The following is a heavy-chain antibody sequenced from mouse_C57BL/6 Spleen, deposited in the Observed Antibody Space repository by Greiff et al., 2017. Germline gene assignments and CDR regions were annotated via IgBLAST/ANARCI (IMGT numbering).Heavy chain of an antibody. CDR2: INPGSGGT. D-gene: IGHD4-1*01. CDR1: GYAFTNYL. Sequence: QVQLQQSGAELVRPGTSVKVSCKASGYAFTNYLIEWVKQRPGPGLEWIGVINPGSGGTNYNEKFKGKATLTADKSSSTAYMQLSSLTSEDSAVYFCARGNWDYAMDYWGQGTSVTVSS. CDR3: ARGNWDYAMDY. J-gene: IGHJ4*01. V-gene: IGHV1-54*01.